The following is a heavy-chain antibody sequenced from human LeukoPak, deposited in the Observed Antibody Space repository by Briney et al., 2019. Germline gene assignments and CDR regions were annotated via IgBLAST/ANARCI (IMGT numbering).Heavy chain of an antibody. CDR3: ARGKYPGAFDV. J-gene: IGHJ3*01. Sequence: TGGSLRLSCAASGFTFSDYYMSWFRQAPGKGLEWVSYITNTVSIIYYADSVKGRFTISRDNAKSSLYLQMNSLRAEDTAVYYCARGKYPGAFDVWGQGTLVTVSS. D-gene: IGHD2-2*02. CDR2: ITNTVSII. CDR1: GFTFSDYY. V-gene: IGHV3-11*04.